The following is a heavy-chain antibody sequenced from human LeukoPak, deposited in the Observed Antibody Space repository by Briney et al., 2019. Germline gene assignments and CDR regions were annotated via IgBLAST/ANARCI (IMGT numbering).Heavy chain of an antibody. J-gene: IGHJ6*02. V-gene: IGHV4-59*01. Sequence: SEALSLTCTVSGGSISSYDWSWIRQPPGKGLEWIGYIYYSGSTNYNPSLKSPVTISVNTSNNQFSLKLSSVTAADTAVYYCARVHSSSWYHSYYGMDVWGQGTTVTVSS. D-gene: IGHD6-13*01. CDR1: GGSISSYD. CDR2: IYYSGST. CDR3: ARVHSSSWYHSYYGMDV.